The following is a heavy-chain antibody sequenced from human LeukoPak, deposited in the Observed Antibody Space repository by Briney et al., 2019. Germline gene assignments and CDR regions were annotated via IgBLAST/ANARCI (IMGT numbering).Heavy chain of an antibody. CDR2: IWFDGSYK. V-gene: IGHV3-33*01. CDR3: ARGEYYDSSGYSQYFQH. D-gene: IGHD3-22*01. CDR1: GFTFSNYG. Sequence: GGSLRLSCAASGFTFSNYGMHWVRQAPGKGLEWVAIIWFDGSYKYYADSVKGRFTISRDNSKNTLYLQMNSLRAEDTAVYYCARGEYYDSSGYSQYFQHWGQGTLVTVSS. J-gene: IGHJ1*01.